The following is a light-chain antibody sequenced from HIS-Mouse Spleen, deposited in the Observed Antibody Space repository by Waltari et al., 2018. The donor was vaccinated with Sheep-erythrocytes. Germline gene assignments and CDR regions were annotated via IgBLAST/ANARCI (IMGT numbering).Light chain of an antibody. CDR3: QQANSFPIT. J-gene: IGKJ5*01. Sequence: DIQMTQSPSSVSASVGDRVTITCRASQGISSWLAWYQQKPGKATKLMIYAASSLQRGVPSSVSGSGSVTDFTLTSSSLQPEDFATYYCQQANSFPITFGQGTRLEIK. V-gene: IGKV1-12*01. CDR1: QGISSW. CDR2: AAS.